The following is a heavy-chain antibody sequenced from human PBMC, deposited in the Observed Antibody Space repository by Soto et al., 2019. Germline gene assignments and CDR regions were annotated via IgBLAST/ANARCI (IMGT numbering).Heavy chain of an antibody. CDR3: AKMSDGWYGAFHV. CDR2: IRGSGGST. V-gene: IGHV3-23*01. CDR1: GSTFSSYA. Sequence: EVQLLESGGDLVQPGGSLRLSCAASGSTFSSYAMSWVRQAPGKGLEWVSVIRGSGGSTFYADSVKGRFTISRDKSKNTLHLQMNSLRAEDTALYFCAKMSDGWYGAFHVWGQGTMVTVSS. J-gene: IGHJ3*01. D-gene: IGHD6-19*01.